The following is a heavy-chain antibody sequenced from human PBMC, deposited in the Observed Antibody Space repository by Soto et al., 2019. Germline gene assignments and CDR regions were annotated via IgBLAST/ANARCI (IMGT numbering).Heavy chain of an antibody. J-gene: IGHJ4*02. CDR3: AKDQKVVSMGDDY. Sequence: GGSLRLSCAASGFTFSSYAMSWVRQAPGKGLEWVSAISGSGGSKYYTDSVKGRFTISRDNSKNTLYLQMNSLRAEDTAVYYCAKDQKVVSMGDDYWGQGTLVTVSS. D-gene: IGHD1-26*01. V-gene: IGHV3-23*01. CDR2: ISGSGGSK. CDR1: GFTFSSYA.